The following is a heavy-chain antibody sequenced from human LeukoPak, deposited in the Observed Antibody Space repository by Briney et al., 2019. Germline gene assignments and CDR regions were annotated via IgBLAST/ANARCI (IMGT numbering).Heavy chain of an antibody. V-gene: IGHV4-59*01. Sequence: SETLSLTCTVSGGSISSYYWSWIRQPPGKGLEWIGYIYYSGSTNYNPSLKSRVTISVDTSKNQFSLKLSSVTAADTAVYYCARARISALFYYYYYMDVWGKGTTVTVSS. D-gene: IGHD2/OR15-2a*01. CDR2: IYYSGST. CDR1: GGSISSYY. CDR3: ARARISALFYYYYYMDV. J-gene: IGHJ6*03.